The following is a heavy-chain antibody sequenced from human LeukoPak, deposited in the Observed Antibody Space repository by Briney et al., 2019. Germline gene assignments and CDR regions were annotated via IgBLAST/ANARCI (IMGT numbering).Heavy chain of an antibody. J-gene: IGHJ4*02. Sequence: ASVKVSCKASGGTFSSYAISWVRQAPGQGLEWMGGIIPIFGTANYAQKFQGRVTITADESTSTAHMELSSLRSEDTAVYYCAGDDGDTDYWGQGTLVTVSS. CDR3: AGDDGDTDY. V-gene: IGHV1-69*13. CDR1: GGTFSSYA. CDR2: IIPIFGTA. D-gene: IGHD4-17*01.